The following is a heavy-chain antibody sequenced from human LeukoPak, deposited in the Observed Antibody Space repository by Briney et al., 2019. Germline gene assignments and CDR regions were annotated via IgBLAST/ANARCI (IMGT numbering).Heavy chain of an antibody. Sequence: TSETLSLTCAVYGGSFSGYYWSWIRQPPGKGLEWIGEINHSGSTNYNPSLKSRVTISVDTSKNQFSLKLSSVTAADTAVYYCARGYYYGSGSRLTLYYYYYMDVWGKGTTVTVSS. CDR2: INHSGST. CDR3: ARGYYYGSGSRLTLYYYYYMDV. V-gene: IGHV4-34*01. J-gene: IGHJ6*03. CDR1: GGSFSGYY. D-gene: IGHD3-10*01.